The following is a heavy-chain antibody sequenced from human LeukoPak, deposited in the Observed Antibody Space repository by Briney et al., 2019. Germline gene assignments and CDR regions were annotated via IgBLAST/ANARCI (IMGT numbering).Heavy chain of an antibody. CDR3: ATWGD. CDR1: GYTFTNYP. CDR2: MNPYSGDT. V-gene: IGHV1-8*03. J-gene: IGHJ4*02. D-gene: IGHD3-16*01. Sequence: ASGKVSCKASGYTFTNYPINWVRQAPGQGLEWMGWMNPYSGDTVYAQKFRGRVTFNRNTSVNTAYMEMSSLRSEDTAVYYCATWGDRGQGTLGTVS.